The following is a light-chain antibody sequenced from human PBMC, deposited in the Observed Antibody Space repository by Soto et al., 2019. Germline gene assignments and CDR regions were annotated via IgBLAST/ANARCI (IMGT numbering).Light chain of an antibody. Sequence: EIVLTQSPGTLSLSPGERATLSCRASQSVSSSYLAWYQQKPGQAPRLLIYGASSRATGIPDRFSGSGSGTDFTLTISRLEPEDFAVYYCQQSGRNTFGQGTKLEIK. CDR1: QSVSSSY. V-gene: IGKV3-20*01. J-gene: IGKJ2*01. CDR2: GAS. CDR3: QQSGRNT.